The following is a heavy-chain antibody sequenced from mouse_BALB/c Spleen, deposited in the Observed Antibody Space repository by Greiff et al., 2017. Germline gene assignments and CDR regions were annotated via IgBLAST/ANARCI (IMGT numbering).Heavy chain of an antibody. D-gene: IGHD2-4*01. Sequence: VKLMESGAELAKPGASVKMSCKASGYTFTSYWMHWVKQRPGQGLEWIGYINPSTGYTEYNQKFKDKATLTADKSSSTAYMQLSSLTSEDSAVYYCARSSTMITTAFAYWGQGTLVTVSA. CDR2: INPSTGYT. V-gene: IGHV1-7*01. J-gene: IGHJ3*01. CDR3: ARSSTMITTAFAY. CDR1: GYTFTSYW.